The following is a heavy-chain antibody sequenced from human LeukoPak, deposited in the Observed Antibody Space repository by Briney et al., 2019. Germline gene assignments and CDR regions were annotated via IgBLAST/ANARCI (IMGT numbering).Heavy chain of an antibody. Sequence: PGGSLRLSCAASGFTFSSYAMHWVRQAPGKGLEWVAVISYDGSNKYYADSVKGRFTISRDNSKNTLYLQMNSLRAEDTAVYYCARHDYGYENDGGVDYWGQGTLVTVSS. J-gene: IGHJ4*02. D-gene: IGHD4-17*01. V-gene: IGHV3-30-3*01. CDR3: ARHDYGYENDGGVDY. CDR1: GFTFSSYA. CDR2: ISYDGSNK.